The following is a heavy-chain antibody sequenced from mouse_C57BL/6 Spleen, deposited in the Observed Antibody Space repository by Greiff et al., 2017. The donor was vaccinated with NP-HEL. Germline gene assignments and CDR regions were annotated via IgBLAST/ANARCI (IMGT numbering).Heavy chain of an antibody. D-gene: IGHD1-1*01. CDR2: ISDGGSYT. Sequence: EVQVVESGGGLVKPGGSLKLSCAASGFTFSSYAMSWVRQTPEKRLEWVATISDGGSYTYYPDNVKGRFTISRDNAKNNLYLQMSHLKSEDTAMYYCARDRDTTVVECAMDYWGQGTSVTVSS. CDR3: ARDRDTTVVECAMDY. V-gene: IGHV5-4*01. J-gene: IGHJ4*01. CDR1: GFTFSSYA.